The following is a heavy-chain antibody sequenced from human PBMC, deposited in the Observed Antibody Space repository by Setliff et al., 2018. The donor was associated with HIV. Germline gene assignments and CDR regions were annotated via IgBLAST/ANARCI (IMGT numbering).Heavy chain of an antibody. CDR3: ARDCSSTSCPGSFNYYYYYYYMDV. V-gene: IGHV1-46*03. D-gene: IGHD2-2*01. Sequence: ASVKVSCKASGYTFTSYYMHWVRQAPGQGLEWMGTINPSGGSTSYAQKFQGRVTMNRDTSTSTVYMELSSLRSEETAVYCCARDCSSTSCPGSFNYYYYYYYMDVWGKGTTVTVSS. CDR1: GYTFTSYY. CDR2: INPSGGST. J-gene: IGHJ6*03.